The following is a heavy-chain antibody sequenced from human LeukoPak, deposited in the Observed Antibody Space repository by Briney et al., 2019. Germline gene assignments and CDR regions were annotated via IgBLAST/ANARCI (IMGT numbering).Heavy chain of an antibody. CDR2: INHSGST. V-gene: IGHV4-34*01. CDR1: GGSFSGYY. J-gene: IGHJ4*02. Sequence: ETLSLTCAVYGGSFSGYYWSWIRQPPGKGLEWIGEINHSGSTNYNPSLKSRVTISVDTSKNQFSLKLSSVTAADTAVYYCASHTYYYDSSGYRKGSSFDYWGQGTLVTVSS. CDR3: ASHTYYYDSSGYRKGSSFDY. D-gene: IGHD3-22*01.